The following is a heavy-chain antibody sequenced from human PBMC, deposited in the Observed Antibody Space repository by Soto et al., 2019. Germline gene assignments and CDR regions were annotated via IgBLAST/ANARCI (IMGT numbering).Heavy chain of an antibody. J-gene: IGHJ3*02. D-gene: IGHD1-1*01. CDR1: GYTFTGYY. CDR2: INPNSGGT. V-gene: IGHV1-2*04. Sequence: ASVKVSCKASGYTFTGYYMHWVRQAPGQGLEWMGWINPNSGGTNYAQKFQGWVTMTRDTSISTAYMELSRLRSDDTAVYYCARESSPVLEHAFDIWGKGTMVTVSS. CDR3: ARESSPVLEHAFDI.